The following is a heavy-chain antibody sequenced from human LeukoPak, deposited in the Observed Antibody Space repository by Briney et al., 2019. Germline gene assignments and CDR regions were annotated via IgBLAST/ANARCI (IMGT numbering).Heavy chain of an antibody. D-gene: IGHD3-22*01. CDR2: IYSGGST. V-gene: IGHV3-53*01. CDR3: ARGRGSTLVSTRHPYDSSGYYNLY. CDR1: GFTVSSNY. J-gene: IGHJ4*02. Sequence: PGGSLRLSCAASGFTVSSNYMSWVRQAPGKGLEWVSVIYSGGSTYYADSVKGRFTISRDNSKNTLYLQMNSLRAEDTAVYYCARGRGSTLVSTRHPYDSSGYYNLYWGQGTLVTVSS.